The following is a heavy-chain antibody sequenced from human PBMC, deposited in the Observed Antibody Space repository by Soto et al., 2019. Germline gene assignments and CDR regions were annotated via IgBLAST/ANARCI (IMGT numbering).Heavy chain of an antibody. CDR2: IYYSGST. D-gene: IGHD1-26*01. CDR1: GCSISSYY. J-gene: IGHJ4*02. CDR3: ARGIKVGV. V-gene: IGHV4-59*01. Sequence: SETLSLTCTVSGCSISSYYWSWIRQPPGKGLEWIGYIYYSGSTNYNPSLKSRVTISVDTSKNQFSLKLSSVTAADTAVYYCARGIKVGVWGQGTLVTVSS.